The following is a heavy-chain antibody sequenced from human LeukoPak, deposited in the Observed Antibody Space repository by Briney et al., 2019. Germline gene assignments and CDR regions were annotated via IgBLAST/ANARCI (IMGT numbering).Heavy chain of an antibody. CDR2: ISSSTGTI. D-gene: IGHD2-2*01. CDR3: ARDACSSTSCLSRYYYYYYMDV. Sequence: GGSLRLSCAASGFTFSSYTMNWVRQAPGKGLEWVSYISSSTGTIYYADSVKGRFTISRDNAKNSLYLQMNSLRAEDTAVYYCARDACSSTSCLSRYYYYYYMDVWGKGTTVTISS. CDR1: GFTFSSYT. J-gene: IGHJ6*03. V-gene: IGHV3-48*01.